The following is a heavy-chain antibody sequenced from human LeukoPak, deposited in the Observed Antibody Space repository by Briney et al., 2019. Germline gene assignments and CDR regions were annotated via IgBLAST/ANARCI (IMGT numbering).Heavy chain of an antibody. CDR2: ISYDGSNK. D-gene: IGHD3-22*01. CDR1: GFTFSNAW. J-gene: IGHJ4*02. V-gene: IGHV3-30*18. Sequence: GGSLRLSCAASGFTFSNAWMSWVRQAPGKGLEWVAVISYDGSNKYYADSVKGRFTISRDNSKNTLYLQMNSLRAEDTAVYYCAKEPHYYYDSSGYYDYWGQGTLVTVSS. CDR3: AKEPHYYYDSSGYYDY.